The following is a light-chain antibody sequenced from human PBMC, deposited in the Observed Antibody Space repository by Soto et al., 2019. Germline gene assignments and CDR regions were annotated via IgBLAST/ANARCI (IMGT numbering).Light chain of an antibody. J-gene: IGKJ2*01. CDR2: DAS. V-gene: IGKV1-33*01. Sequence: DIQMTQSPSSLSVSVGDRVTITCRASQSIGGFLNWYQQKPGKAPKLLIYDASNLERGVPSRFSGSGSGTDFSLTVDSLQPEDTATYYCQQYDHPPYTFGQGTKLEIK. CDR1: QSIGGF. CDR3: QQYDHPPYT.